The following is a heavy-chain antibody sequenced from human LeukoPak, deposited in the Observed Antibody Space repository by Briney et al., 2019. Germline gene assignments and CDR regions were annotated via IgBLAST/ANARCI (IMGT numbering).Heavy chain of an antibody. CDR1: GFTFSSYG. V-gene: IGHV3-30*19. Sequence: PGGSLRLSCAASGFTFSSYGMHWVRQAPGKGLEWVAVISYDGSNKYYADSVKGRFTISRDNSKNTLYLQMNSLRADDTAVYYCARPSNVYYFASGSYPDYWGQGTLVTVSS. D-gene: IGHD3-10*01. J-gene: IGHJ4*02. CDR2: ISYDGSNK. CDR3: ARPSNVYYFASGSYPDY.